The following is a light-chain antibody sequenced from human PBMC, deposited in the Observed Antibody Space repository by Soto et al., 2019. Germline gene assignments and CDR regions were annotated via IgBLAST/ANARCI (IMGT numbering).Light chain of an antibody. J-gene: IGLJ3*02. Sequence: QSALTQPASVSGSPGQSITISCTGTSSDVGGYNYVSWYQQHPGKAPKLMIYDVSNRPSGVSNRFSGSQSGNTASLTISGLQAEDEAYYYCSSYTSSSTPYWVFGGGTKVTVL. CDR2: DVS. CDR3: SSYTSSSTPYWV. CDR1: SSDVGGYNY. V-gene: IGLV2-14*01.